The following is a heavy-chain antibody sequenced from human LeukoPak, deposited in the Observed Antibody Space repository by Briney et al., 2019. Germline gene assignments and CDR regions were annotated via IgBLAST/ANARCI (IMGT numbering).Heavy chain of an antibody. J-gene: IGHJ6*02. V-gene: IGHV5-51*01. CDR1: GYDFTNYW. CDR2: VYPGDSDA. CDR3: ARGAAGTTPDYYYFGLDV. D-gene: IGHD1-7*01. Sequence: GESLKISCQVSGYDFTNYWIGWVRQKPGKGLEWMGIVYPGDSDARYSPSFQGRVAISADKSISTAYLQWSSLKASDTAMYYCARGAAGTTPDYYYFGLDVWGQGTTVRVSS.